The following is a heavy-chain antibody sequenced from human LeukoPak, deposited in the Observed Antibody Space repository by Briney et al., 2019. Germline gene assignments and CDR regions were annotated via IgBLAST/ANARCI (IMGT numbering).Heavy chain of an antibody. D-gene: IGHD5-18*01. CDR2: ISGSGGST. J-gene: IGHJ4*02. V-gene: IGHV3-23*01. CDR1: GFTFSSYA. CDR3: AKDLSSGYSYGYINY. Sequence: PGGSLRLSCAASGFTFSSYAMRWVRQAPGKGLEWVSAISGSGGSTYYADSVKGRFTISRDNSKSTLYLQMNSLRAEDTAVYYCAKDLSSGYSYGYINYWGQGTLVTVSS.